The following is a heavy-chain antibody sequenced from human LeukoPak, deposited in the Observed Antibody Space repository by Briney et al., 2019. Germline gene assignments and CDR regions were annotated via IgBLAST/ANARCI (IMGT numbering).Heavy chain of an antibody. V-gene: IGHV1-18*04. D-gene: IGHD5-18*01. CDR3: ARAGGYSYQLTEGGDAFDI. CDR1: GYTFTSYG. Sequence: ASVKVSCKASGYTFTSYGISWVRQAPGRGLEWMGWISAYNGNTNYAQKLQGRVTMTTDTSTSTAYMELRSLRSDDTAVYYCARAGGYSYQLTEGGDAFDIWGQGTMVTVSS. CDR2: ISAYNGNT. J-gene: IGHJ3*02.